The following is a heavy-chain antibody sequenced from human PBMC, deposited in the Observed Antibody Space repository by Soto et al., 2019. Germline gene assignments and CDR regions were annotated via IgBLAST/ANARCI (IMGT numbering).Heavy chain of an antibody. CDR1: GFTFNTYG. CDR2: IWYDGSNE. V-gene: IGHV3-33*01. Sequence: QVQLVESGGGAVQPGRSLRLSCAASGFTFNTYGMHWVRQAPGKGLEWVAVIWYDGSNEFCADSVKGRFTISRDNSKNTLYLQMNSLRDEDTAIYYCARNHGTTWYGPIDYWDQGTLVTVSS. D-gene: IGHD6-13*01. CDR3: ARNHGTTWYGPIDY. J-gene: IGHJ4*02.